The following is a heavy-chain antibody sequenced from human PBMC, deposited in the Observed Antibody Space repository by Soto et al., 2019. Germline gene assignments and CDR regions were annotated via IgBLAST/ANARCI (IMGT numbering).Heavy chain of an antibody. V-gene: IGHV3-48*01. D-gene: IGHD2-15*01. CDR3: ASDCSGGSCYSDVHAFDI. CDR1: GFTFSSYS. CDR2: ISSSSSTI. Sequence: GGSLRLSCAASGFTFSSYSMNWVRQAPGKGLEWVSYISSSSSTIYYADSVKGRFTISRDNAKNSLYLQMNSLRAEDTAVYYCASDCSGGSCYSDVHAFDIWGQGTMVTVSS. J-gene: IGHJ3*02.